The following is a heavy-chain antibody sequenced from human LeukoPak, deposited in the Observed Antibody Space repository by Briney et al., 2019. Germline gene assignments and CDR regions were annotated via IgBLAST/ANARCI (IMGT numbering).Heavy chain of an antibody. CDR1: GYSFTSYW. J-gene: IGHJ4*02. CDR2: IYPGDSDT. Sequence: GESLQISCKGSGYSFTSYWIGWVRPLPGKGLEWMGIIYPGDSDTRYSPSFQGQVTISADKSISTAYLQWSSLKASDTAMYYCARHIRAPYYYGSGSLDYWGQGALVTVSS. D-gene: IGHD3-10*01. V-gene: IGHV5-51*01. CDR3: ARHIRAPYYYGSGSLDY.